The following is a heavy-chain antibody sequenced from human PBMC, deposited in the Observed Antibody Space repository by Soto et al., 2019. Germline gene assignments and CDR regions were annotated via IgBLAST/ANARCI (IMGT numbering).Heavy chain of an antibody. D-gene: IGHD4-17*01. Sequence: ASVKVSCKASGYTFTSYGFTWVRQAPGQGLEWLGWISTYNGNTKYAQKVQGRLTMTTDTSTSTANMELTSLRSDDTALYYCARTTVTASYYYMDVWGQGTTVTVSS. CDR1: GYTFTSYG. CDR2: ISTYNGNT. CDR3: ARTTVTASYYYMDV. J-gene: IGHJ6*03. V-gene: IGHV1-18*01.